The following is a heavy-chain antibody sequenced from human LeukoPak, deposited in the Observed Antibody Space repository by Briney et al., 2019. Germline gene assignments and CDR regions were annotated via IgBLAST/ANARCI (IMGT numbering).Heavy chain of an antibody. J-gene: IGHJ3*02. Sequence: NRGESLKISCKGSGYSFTSYWIGWVRQMPGKGLEWMGIIYPGDSDTRYSPSFQGQVTISADKSISTAYLQWSSLKASDTAMYYCARQQQLAPGTFDIWGQGTMVTVSS. V-gene: IGHV5-51*01. D-gene: IGHD6-13*01. CDR2: IYPGDSDT. CDR3: ARQQQLAPGTFDI. CDR1: GYSFTSYW.